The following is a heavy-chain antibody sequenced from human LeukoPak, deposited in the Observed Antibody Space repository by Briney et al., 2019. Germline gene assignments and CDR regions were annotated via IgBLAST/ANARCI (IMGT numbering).Heavy chain of an antibody. CDR3: ARGDYGGDYFDY. V-gene: IGHV3-30*03. J-gene: IGHJ4*02. CDR1: GFTFSSYG. Sequence: GRSLRLSCAASGFTFSSYGMHWVRQAPGKGLEWVAVISYDGSNKYYADSVKGRYTISRDNAKNSLYLQMNSLRAEDTTVYYFARGDYGGDYFDYWGQGTLVSVSS. CDR2: ISYDGSNK. D-gene: IGHD4-23*01.